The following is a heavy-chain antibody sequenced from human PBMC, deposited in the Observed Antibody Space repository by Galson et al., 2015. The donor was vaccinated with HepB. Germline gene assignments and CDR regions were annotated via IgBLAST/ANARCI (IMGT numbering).Heavy chain of an antibody. V-gene: IGHV3-30*18. CDR1: GFTFSSYG. CDR2: ISYDGSNK. Sequence: SLRLSCAASGFTFSSYGMHWVRQAPGKGLEWVAVISYDGSNKYYADSEKGRFTISRDNSKNTLYLQMNSLRAEDTAVYYCAKDRRFFAQSDYFDYWGQGTLVTVSS. CDR3: AKDRRFFAQSDYFDY. D-gene: IGHD3-3*01. J-gene: IGHJ4*02.